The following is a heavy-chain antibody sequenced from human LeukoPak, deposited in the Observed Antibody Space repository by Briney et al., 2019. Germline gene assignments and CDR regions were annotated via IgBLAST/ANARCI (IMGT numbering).Heavy chain of an antibody. V-gene: IGHV4-34*01. CDR3: AVTGYSSGWFDY. Sequence: SETLSLTCAVYGGSFSGYYWSWIRQPPGKGLEWIGEINHSGSTNYNPSLKSRVTISVDTSKNQFSLKLSSVTAADTAVYYCAVTGYSSGWFDYWGQGTLVTVSS. CDR1: GGSFSGYY. D-gene: IGHD6-19*01. CDR2: INHSGST. J-gene: IGHJ4*02.